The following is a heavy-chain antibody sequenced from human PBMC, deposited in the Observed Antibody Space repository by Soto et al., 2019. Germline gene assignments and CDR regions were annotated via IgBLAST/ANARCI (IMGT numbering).Heavy chain of an antibody. CDR2: ITTSGST. Sequence: SLRLSCSASGFSFSDYYMSWIRQAPGKGLEWISYITTSGSTKYADSVKGRFTISRDNAKNSLFLQMKSLRADDTAVYYCARAGGGHSGYWGQGTLVTVSS. CDR3: ARAGGGHSGY. V-gene: IGHV3-11*06. CDR1: GFSFSDYY. J-gene: IGHJ4*02. D-gene: IGHD2-21*02.